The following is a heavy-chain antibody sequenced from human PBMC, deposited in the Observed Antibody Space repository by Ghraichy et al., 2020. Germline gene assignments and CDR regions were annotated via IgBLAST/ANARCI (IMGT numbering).Heavy chain of an antibody. Sequence: TLSLTCTVSGGSISSGSYYWSWIRQPAGKGLEWIGRIYTSGSTNYNPSLKSRVTISVDTSKNQFSLKLSSVTATDTAVYYCAREYSSGWYKLEYWGQGTLVTVSS. CDR1: GGSISSGSYY. V-gene: IGHV4-61*02. CDR3: AREYSSGWYKLEY. CDR2: IYTSGST. J-gene: IGHJ4*02. D-gene: IGHD6-19*01.